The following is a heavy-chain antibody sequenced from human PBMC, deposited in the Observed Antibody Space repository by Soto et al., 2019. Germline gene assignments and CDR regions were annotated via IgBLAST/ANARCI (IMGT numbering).Heavy chain of an antibody. CDR3: AKGRASDCPGCTQDY. D-gene: IGHD2-21*02. Sequence: EVQLLESGGGLAQPGGSLRLSCAASAFTFSSYAMSWVRQAPGKGLEWVSAVSGSGDSTYYADSVTGRFTISRDNSKNTLYLQMNSLRAEDTAVYYCAKGRASDCPGCTQDYWGQGTLVTVSS. J-gene: IGHJ4*02. V-gene: IGHV3-23*01. CDR2: VSGSGDST. CDR1: AFTFSSYA.